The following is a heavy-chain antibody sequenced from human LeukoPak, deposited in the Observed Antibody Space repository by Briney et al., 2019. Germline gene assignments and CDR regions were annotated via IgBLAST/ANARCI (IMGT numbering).Heavy chain of an antibody. Sequence: PSETLSLTCTVSGGSISSGGYYWSWIRQPPGKGLEWIGYIYHSGSTNYNPSLKSRVTISVDTSKNQFSLKLSSVTATDTAVYYCARRRRVATMCYFDYWGQGTLVTVSS. CDR3: ARRRRVATMCYFDY. D-gene: IGHD5-12*01. CDR1: GGSISSGGYY. CDR2: IYHSGST. V-gene: IGHV4-30-2*01. J-gene: IGHJ4*02.